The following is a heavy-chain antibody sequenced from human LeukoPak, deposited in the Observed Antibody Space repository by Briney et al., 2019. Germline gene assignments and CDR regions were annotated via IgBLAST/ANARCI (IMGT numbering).Heavy chain of an antibody. CDR2: IYPGDSDT. CDR1: GYILTNNW. V-gene: IGHV5-51*01. CDR3: ARQGKAAALDGGGY. J-gene: IGHJ4*02. Sequence: GESLQISCKISGYILTNNWIGWVRQVPGKGLEWMGIIYPGDSDTRYSPSFQGQVTISADKSISTAYLQWSSLKASDTAMYYCARQGKAAALDGGGYWGQGTLVTVSS. D-gene: IGHD6-13*01.